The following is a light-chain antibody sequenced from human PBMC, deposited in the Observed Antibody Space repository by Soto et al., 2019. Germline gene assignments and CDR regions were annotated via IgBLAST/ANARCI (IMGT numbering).Light chain of an antibody. CDR2: AAS. Sequence: IQMNPSTYSLSAAAGDRVTITFRASQGIAGSLAWYQQKPGKPPKLLIYAASTLQSGVPSRFSGSGSGRDFTLTISSLQPEDFATYYCLLDYSYFWAFGQGSNADI. CDR1: QGIAGS. CDR3: LLDYSYFWA. V-gene: IGKV1-6*01. J-gene: IGKJ1*01.